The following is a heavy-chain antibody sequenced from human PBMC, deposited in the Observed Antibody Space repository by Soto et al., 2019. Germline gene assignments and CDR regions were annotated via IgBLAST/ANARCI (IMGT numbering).Heavy chain of an antibody. Sequence: GGSLRLSCAASGFTFSNYGIHWVRQAPGKGLEWVAIISFDGSNKYYADSVKGRFTISRDNSKNTLYLQMNSLRAEDTALYYCAKDDKSSFSSGFDPWGQGTLVTVSS. CDR1: GFTFSNYG. CDR2: ISFDGSNK. V-gene: IGHV3-30*18. J-gene: IGHJ5*02. D-gene: IGHD2-2*01. CDR3: AKDDKSSFSSGFDP.